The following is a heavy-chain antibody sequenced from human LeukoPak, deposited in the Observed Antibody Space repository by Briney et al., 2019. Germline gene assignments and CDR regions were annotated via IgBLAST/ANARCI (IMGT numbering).Heavy chain of an antibody. J-gene: IGHJ4*02. CDR1: GGTFSSYA. CDR2: ISAYNGNT. V-gene: IGHV1-69*13. Sequence: ASVKVSCKASGGTFSSYAISWVRQAPGQGLEWMGWISAYNGNTNYARKFQGRVTLTADESTSTAYMELSSLRSEDTAMYYCARGEVPAHYFDYWGQGTLVTVSS. CDR3: ARGEVPAHYFDY.